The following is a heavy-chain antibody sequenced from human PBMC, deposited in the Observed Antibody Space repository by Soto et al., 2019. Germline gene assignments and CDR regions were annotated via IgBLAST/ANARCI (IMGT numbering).Heavy chain of an antibody. J-gene: IGHJ4*02. CDR2: TYYRSKWYN. CDR3: AHTPGYYDSSGYSTPYFDY. CDR1: GDSVSSNGAA. Sequence: PSQTLSLTCAISGDSVSSNGAAWNWIRQSPSRALEWLGRTYYRSKWYNDYAVSVKSRITINPDTSKIQFSLQLNSVTPEDTAVYYCAHTPGYYDSSGYSTPYFDYWGQGTLVTVSS. D-gene: IGHD3-22*01. V-gene: IGHV6-1*01.